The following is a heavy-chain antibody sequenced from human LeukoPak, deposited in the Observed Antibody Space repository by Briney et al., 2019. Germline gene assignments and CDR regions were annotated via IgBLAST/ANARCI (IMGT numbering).Heavy chain of an antibody. D-gene: IGHD2-2*01. V-gene: IGHV3-30*18. Sequence: GGSLRLSCAASGFTFSSYGMHWVRQAPGKGLEWVAVISYDVSNKYYADSVKGRFTISRDNAKNSLYLQMNSLRAEDTALYYCAKDMKGSVPAALDYWGQGTLVTVSS. CDR2: ISYDVSNK. CDR1: GFTFSSYG. CDR3: AKDMKGSVPAALDY. J-gene: IGHJ4*02.